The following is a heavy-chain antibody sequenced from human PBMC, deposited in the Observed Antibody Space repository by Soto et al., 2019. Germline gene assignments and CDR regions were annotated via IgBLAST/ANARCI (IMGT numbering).Heavy chain of an antibody. CDR2: IDPSDSQT. Sequence: PGESLKISCKGSGYSFAGYWITWVRQKPGKGLEWMGRIDPSDSQTYYSPSFRGHVTISVPKSITTVFLQWSSLRASDPAMYYCARQIYDSDTGPNFQYYFDSWGQGTPVTVSS. CDR1: GYSFAGYW. J-gene: IGHJ4*02. V-gene: IGHV5-10-1*01. CDR3: ARQIYDSDTGPNFQYYFDS. D-gene: IGHD3-22*01.